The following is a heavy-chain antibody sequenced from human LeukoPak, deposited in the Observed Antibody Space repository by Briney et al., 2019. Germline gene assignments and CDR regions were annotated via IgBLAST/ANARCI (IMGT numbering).Heavy chain of an antibody. J-gene: IGHJ4*02. CDR1: GFTFSNYV. V-gene: IGHV3-23*01. CDR3: ARDRLQYFDY. Sequence: GGSLRLSCAASGFTFSNYVMNWVRQAPGKGLEWVSGISGSGDSTYYADSVKGRFTISGDTSENTLYLQMNSLRVEDTAVYYCARDRLQYFDYWGQGTLVTVSS. D-gene: IGHD3-16*01. CDR2: ISGSGDST.